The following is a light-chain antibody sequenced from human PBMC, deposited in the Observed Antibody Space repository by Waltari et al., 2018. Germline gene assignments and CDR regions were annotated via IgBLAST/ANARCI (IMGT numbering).Light chain of an antibody. CDR3: QQYYSTPWT. CDR2: WAS. CDR1: QTVLYISNNKNY. V-gene: IGKV4-1*01. Sequence: DIVMTQSPDSLAVSLGERATFNCKSSQTVLYISNNKNYLSWYQQKPGQPPKLLIYWASTRQSGVPDRFSGSGSGTDFTLTISSLQTEDVAVYYCQQYYSTPWTFGQGTKVEIK. J-gene: IGKJ1*01.